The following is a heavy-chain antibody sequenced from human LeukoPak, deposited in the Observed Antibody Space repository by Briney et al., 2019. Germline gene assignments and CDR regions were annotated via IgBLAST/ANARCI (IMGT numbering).Heavy chain of an antibody. CDR1: GGTFSSYA. D-gene: IGHD4-17*01. CDR2: IIPIFGTA. CDR3: ARGWNDYGDIYYFDY. V-gene: IGHV1-69*05. J-gene: IGHJ4*02. Sequence: SVKVSCKASGGTFSSYAISWVRQAPGQGLEWMGGIIPIFGTANYAQKFQGRVTITTDESTSTAYMELSSLRSEDTAVYYCARGWNDYGDIYYFDYWGQGTLVTVSS.